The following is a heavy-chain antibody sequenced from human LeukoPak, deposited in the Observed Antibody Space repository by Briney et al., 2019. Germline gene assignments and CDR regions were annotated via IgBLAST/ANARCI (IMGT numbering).Heavy chain of an antibody. V-gene: IGHV6-1*01. CDR1: GDSVSSNLAT. J-gene: IGHJ4*02. D-gene: IGHD2-8*01. CDR3: ARALGVVFDY. Sequence: SQTLSLTCAISGDSVSSNLATWNWIRQSPSRGLEWLGRTYYRSKWYDDYEVSVKSRLTINPDTSKKQLSLQLNFVTPEDTAVYFCARALGVVFDYWGQG. CDR2: TYYRSKWYD.